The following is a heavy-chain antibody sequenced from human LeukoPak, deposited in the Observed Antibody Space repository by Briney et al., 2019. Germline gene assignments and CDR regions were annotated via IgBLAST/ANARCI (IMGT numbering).Heavy chain of an antibody. V-gene: IGHV3-48*02. Sequence: GGSLRLSCAASGFTFSSYSMNWVRQAPGKGLEWVSYISSSSSTIYYADSVKGRFTISRDNAKNSLYLQMNSLRDEDTAAYYCARALGPYYYDSSGYFYWGQGTLVTVSS. CDR2: ISSSSSTI. J-gene: IGHJ4*02. D-gene: IGHD3-22*01. CDR3: ARALGPYYYDSSGYFY. CDR1: GFTFSSYS.